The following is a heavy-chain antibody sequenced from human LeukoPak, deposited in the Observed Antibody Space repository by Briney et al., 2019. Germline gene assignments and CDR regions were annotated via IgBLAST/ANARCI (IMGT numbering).Heavy chain of an antibody. CDR1: GFTFSRYA. Sequence: GGSLRLSCTASGFTFSRYAMSWVRQAPGKGLEWVSAISGDGDTTYYSESLKGRFTISRDNSKNTVYLQMNSLRAEDTAVYYCARDWGDRDILTGYYTPLHFDYWGQGTLVTVSS. CDR3: ARDWGDRDILTGYYTPLHFDY. V-gene: IGHV3-23*01. CDR2: ISGDGDTT. D-gene: IGHD3-9*01. J-gene: IGHJ4*02.